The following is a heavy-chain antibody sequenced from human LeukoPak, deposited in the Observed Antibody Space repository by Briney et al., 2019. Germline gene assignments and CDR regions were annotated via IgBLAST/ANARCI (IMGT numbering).Heavy chain of an antibody. CDR1: GYTFTSYD. CDR3: ARSQWELLGGIGMDV. Sequence: GASVKVSCKASGYTFTSYDINWVRQATGQGLEWMGWMNPNSGNTGYAQKFQGRVTMTRDTSTSTVYMELSSLRSEDTAVYYCARSQWELLGGIGMDVWGQGTTVTVSS. D-gene: IGHD1-26*01. J-gene: IGHJ6*02. V-gene: IGHV1-8*01. CDR2: MNPNSGNT.